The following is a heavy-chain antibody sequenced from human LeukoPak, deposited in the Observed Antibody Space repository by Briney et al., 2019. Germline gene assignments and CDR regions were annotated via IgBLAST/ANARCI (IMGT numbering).Heavy chain of an antibody. Sequence: SETLSLTCTVSNGSISNYYWSWIRQPPGKGLEWIGYIYYSGSTSYNPSLKSRVTISVDTSKNQFSLKLSSVTAAVTAVYYCASQGQTSRGWYWFDPWGQGTLVTVSS. CDR2: IYYSGST. V-gene: IGHV4-59*08. CDR1: NGSISNYY. J-gene: IGHJ5*02. CDR3: ASQGQTSRGWYWFDP. D-gene: IGHD6-19*01.